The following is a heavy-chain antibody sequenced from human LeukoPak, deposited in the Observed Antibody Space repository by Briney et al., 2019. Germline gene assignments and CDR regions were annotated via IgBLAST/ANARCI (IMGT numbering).Heavy chain of an antibody. CDR2: ISYDGSNK. Sequence: PGGSLRLSCAASGFTFSSYGMHWVRQAPGKGLEWVAVISYDGSNKYYADSVKGRFTISRDNSKNTLYLQMNSLRAEDTAVYYCAKGRWDGDIVVVVAAEPYGMDVWGQGNTVTVSS. CDR1: GFTFSSYG. J-gene: IGHJ6*02. D-gene: IGHD2-15*01. CDR3: AKGRWDGDIVVVVAAEPYGMDV. V-gene: IGHV3-30*18.